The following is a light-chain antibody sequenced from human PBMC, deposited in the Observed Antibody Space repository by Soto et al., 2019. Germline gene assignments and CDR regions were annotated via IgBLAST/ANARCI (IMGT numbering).Light chain of an antibody. V-gene: IGKV3D-15*01. CDR1: QSVSSN. CDR2: GAY. J-gene: IGKJ4*01. Sequence: EIVMTDSLATLPVSPARRGTLSCRASQSVSSNLAWYQQKPGQAHRLVIYGAYNRATGIQGRFSGSGSETDFTLTIRSLESEDVAVYYCQQYIDWPLTFGEGTRVDIK. CDR3: QQYIDWPLT.